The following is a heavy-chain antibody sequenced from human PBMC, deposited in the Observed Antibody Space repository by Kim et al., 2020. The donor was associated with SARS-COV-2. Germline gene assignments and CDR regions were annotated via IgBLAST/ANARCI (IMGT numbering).Heavy chain of an antibody. J-gene: IGHJ4*02. V-gene: IGHV3-23*01. D-gene: IGHD3-22*01. CDR3: AKLGGKYYYDSSGYYKDY. CDR1: GFTFSSYA. Sequence: GGSLRLSCAASGFTFSSYAMSWVRQAPGKGLEWVSAISGSGGSTYYADSVKGRFTISRDNSKNTLYLQMNSLRAEDTAVYYCAKLGGKYYYDSSGYYKDYWGQGTLVTVSS. CDR2: ISGSGGST.